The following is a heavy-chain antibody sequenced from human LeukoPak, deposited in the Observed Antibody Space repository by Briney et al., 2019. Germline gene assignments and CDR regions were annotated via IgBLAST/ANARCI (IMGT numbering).Heavy chain of an antibody. J-gene: IGHJ4*02. D-gene: IGHD1-14*01. CDR2: IYYTGST. CDR3: ARLIGSSTVADY. CDR1: GGSISSYF. V-gene: IGHV4-59*08. Sequence: SETLSLTCTVSGGSISSYFWSWIRQPPGKGLEWIGYIYYTGSTTYNPSLKSRVTISVDTSKNQFFLKMGSPTAADTAVYYCARLIGSSTVADYWGQGTLVTVSS.